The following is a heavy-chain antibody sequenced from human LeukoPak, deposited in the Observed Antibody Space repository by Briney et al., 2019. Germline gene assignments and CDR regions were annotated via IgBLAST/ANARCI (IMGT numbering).Heavy chain of an antibody. V-gene: IGHV4-31*03. J-gene: IGHJ3*02. CDR3: AWGTDSSGWYRRKAVAFDI. CDR1: GGSISSSSYY. D-gene: IGHD6-19*01. CDR2: IYYSGST. Sequence: ASETLSLTCTVSGGSISSSSYYWSWIRQHPGKGLEWIGYIYYSGSTYYNPSLKSRVTISVDTSKNQFSLKLSSVTAADTAVYYCAWGTDSSGWYRRKAVAFDIWGQGTMVTVSS.